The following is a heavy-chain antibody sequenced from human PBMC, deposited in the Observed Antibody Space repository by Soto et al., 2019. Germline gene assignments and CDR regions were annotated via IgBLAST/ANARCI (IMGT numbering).Heavy chain of an antibody. Sequence: SETLSLTCAVSGGSISSGGYSWSWIRQPPGKGLEWIGYIYHSGSTYYNPSLKSRVTISVDRSKNQFSLKLSSVTAADTAVYYCARASWGYSIFDYWGQGTLVTVSS. CDR1: GGSISSGGYS. D-gene: IGHD1-26*01. J-gene: IGHJ4*02. V-gene: IGHV4-30-2*01. CDR3: ARASWGYSIFDY. CDR2: IYHSGST.